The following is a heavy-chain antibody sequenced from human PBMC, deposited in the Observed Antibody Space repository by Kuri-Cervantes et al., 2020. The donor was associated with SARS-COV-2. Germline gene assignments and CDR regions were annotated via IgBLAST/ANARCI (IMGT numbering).Heavy chain of an antibody. V-gene: IGHV3-30-3*01. D-gene: IGHD2-15*01. CDR1: GFTFSSYA. CDR2: ISYDGSNK. Sequence: GESLKTSCAASGFTFSSYAMHWVRQAPGKGLEWVAVISYDGSNKYYADSVKGRFTISRDNSKNTLYLQMNSLRAEDTAVYYCAREMRMGVAVREVGMDVWGQGTTVTVSS. CDR3: AREMRMGVAVREVGMDV. J-gene: IGHJ6*02.